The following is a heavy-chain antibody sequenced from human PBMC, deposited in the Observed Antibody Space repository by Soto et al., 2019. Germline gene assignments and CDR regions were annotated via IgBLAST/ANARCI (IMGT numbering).Heavy chain of an antibody. CDR3: AKDLRVHAFDI. CDR1: GGSISSYY. J-gene: IGHJ3*02. V-gene: IGHV4-59*01. Sequence: PSETLSLTCTVSGGSISSYYWSWIRQPPGKGLEWIGYIYYSGSTNYNPSLKSRVTISVDTSKNQFSLKLSSVTAADTAVYYCAKDLRVHAFDIWGQGTMVTVSS. CDR2: IYYSGST.